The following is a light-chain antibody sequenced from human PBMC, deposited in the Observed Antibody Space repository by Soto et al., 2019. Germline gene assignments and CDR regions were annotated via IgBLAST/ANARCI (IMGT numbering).Light chain of an antibody. V-gene: IGKV3-15*01. CDR1: QSVDTN. CDR2: GAS. J-gene: IGKJ1*01. Sequence: EIVLTQSPATLSVSPGERVTLSCRASQSVDTNLAGYQQKPGQAPRLLIYGASTRATDMSGTFSGRVSGTEFTRTISHVRLEEFAVYYCQQYRSWPRTVGQGPKVEIQ. CDR3: QQYRSWPRT.